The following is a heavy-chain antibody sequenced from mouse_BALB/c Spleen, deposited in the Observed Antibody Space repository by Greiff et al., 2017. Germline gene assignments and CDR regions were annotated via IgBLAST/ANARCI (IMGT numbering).Heavy chain of an antibody. J-gene: IGHJ4*01. CDR3: ARGFERFAMDY. CDR1: GFSLTGYG. CDR2: IWGDGST. V-gene: IGHV2-6-7*01. Sequence: QVQLKESGPGLVAPSQSLSITCTVSGFSLTGYGVNWVRQPPGKGLEWLGMIWGDGSTDYNSALKSRLSISKDNSKSQVFLKMNSLQTDDTARYYCARGFERFAMDYWGQGTSVTVSS.